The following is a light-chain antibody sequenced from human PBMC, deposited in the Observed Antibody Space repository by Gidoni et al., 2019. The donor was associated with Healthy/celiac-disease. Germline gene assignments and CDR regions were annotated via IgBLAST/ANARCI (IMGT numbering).Light chain of an antibody. CDR3: QQYDNLFT. Sequence: DIQMTQSPSSLSASVGDRVTITCQASQDISNYLNWYQQKPGKTPKLLIYDASNLETGVPPRFSGSGSGTDFTFTISSLQPEDIATYYCQQYDNLFTFGPGTKVDIK. V-gene: IGKV1-33*01. CDR1: QDISNY. CDR2: DAS. J-gene: IGKJ3*01.